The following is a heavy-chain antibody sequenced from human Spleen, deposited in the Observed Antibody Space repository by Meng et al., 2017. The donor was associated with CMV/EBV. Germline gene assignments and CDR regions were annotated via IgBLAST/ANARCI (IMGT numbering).Heavy chain of an antibody. CDR3: ARGENYPFYSFDS. CDR1: RYPFTGYY. Sequence: CKNSRYPFTGYYIRWVRQAPGQRLEYMGWINPNTGGANFAQKFQSRITLTRDTSISTAFMDLSRLTSDDTAVYFCARGENYPFYSFDSWGQGTLVTVSS. D-gene: IGHD2/OR15-2a*01. CDR2: INPNTGGA. J-gene: IGHJ4*02. V-gene: IGHV1-2*02.